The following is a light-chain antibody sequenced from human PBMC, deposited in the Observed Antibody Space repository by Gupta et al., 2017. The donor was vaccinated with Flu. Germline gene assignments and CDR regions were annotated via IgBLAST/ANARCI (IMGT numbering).Light chain of an antibody. Sequence: LSASVGDRVTITCRERQGSGNSFAWYQQKPGKVPNLLIYAASTLHSGVPSRFRGSGSGTDFTLTINGLQPEDVATYYCQGGTFGQGTKVEIK. CDR1: QGSGNS. V-gene: IGKV1-27*01. J-gene: IGKJ1*01. CDR2: AAS. CDR3: QGGT.